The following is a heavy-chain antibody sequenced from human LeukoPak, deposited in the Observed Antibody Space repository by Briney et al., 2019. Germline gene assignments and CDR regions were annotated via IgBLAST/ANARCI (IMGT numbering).Heavy chain of an antibody. J-gene: IGHJ4*02. CDR1: GFTFSSYW. V-gene: IGHV3-7*01. Sequence: GGSLRLSCAASGFTFSSYWMSWVRQAPGKGLEWVANIKQDGSEKYYVDSVKGRFTISRDNAKNSLYLQMNSLRAEDTAVYYCARVGYSSSWYFHYWGQGTLVTVSS. CDR2: IKQDGSEK. CDR3: ARVGYSSSWYFHY. D-gene: IGHD6-13*01.